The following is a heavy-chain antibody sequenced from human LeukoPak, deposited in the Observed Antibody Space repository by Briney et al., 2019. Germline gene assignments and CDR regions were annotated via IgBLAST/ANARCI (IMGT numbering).Heavy chain of an antibody. Sequence: SETLSLTCAVYGGSFSGYYWSWIRQPPGKGLEWIGEINHSGSTNYNPSLKSRVTISVDTSKNQLSLKLSSVTAADTAVYYCARFLVERLYYDPKYYFDYWGQGTLVTVSS. V-gene: IGHV4-34*01. J-gene: IGHJ4*02. CDR1: GGSFSGYY. CDR2: INHSGST. D-gene: IGHD3-22*01. CDR3: ARFLVERLYYDPKYYFDY.